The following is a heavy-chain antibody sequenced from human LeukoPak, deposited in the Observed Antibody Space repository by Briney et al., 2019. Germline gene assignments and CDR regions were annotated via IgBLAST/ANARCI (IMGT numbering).Heavy chain of an antibody. D-gene: IGHD2-21*01. Sequence: GESLKISCKGSGYSFTSYWIGWVRQIPGKGLEWMGIIYPDDSDTRYSPSFQGQVTISADKSISTAYLQWSSLKASDTAMYYCARQSRATSYYYYYGMDVWGKGTTVTVSS. CDR2: IYPDDSDT. J-gene: IGHJ6*04. CDR3: ARQSRATSYYYYYGMDV. V-gene: IGHV5-51*01. CDR1: GYSFTSYW.